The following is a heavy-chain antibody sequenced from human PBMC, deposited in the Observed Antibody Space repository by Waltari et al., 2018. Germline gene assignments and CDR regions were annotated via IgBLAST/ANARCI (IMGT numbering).Heavy chain of an antibody. D-gene: IGHD5-18*01. V-gene: IGHV1-69*02. Sequence: QVQLVQSGAEVKKPGSSVKVPCKAYGGTFSSYTSSWVRQAPGQGLEWMGRIIPILGIANYAQKFQGRVTITADKSTSTAYMELSSLRSEDTAVYYCARVCPNTAMAADAFDIWGQGTMVTVSS. J-gene: IGHJ3*02. CDR1: GGTFSSYT. CDR2: IIPILGIA. CDR3: ARVCPNTAMAADAFDI.